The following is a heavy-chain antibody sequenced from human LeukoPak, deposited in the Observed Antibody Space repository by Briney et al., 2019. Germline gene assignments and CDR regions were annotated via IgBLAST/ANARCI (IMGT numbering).Heavy chain of an antibody. V-gene: IGHV3-23*01. D-gene: IGHD6-13*01. CDR1: GFTFSSYA. Sequence: GGSLRLSYAASGFTFSSYAMSWVRQAPGKGLEWVSAISGSGGSTYYADSVKGRFTISRDNSKNTLYLQMNSLRAEDTAVYYCAKEMALSYSSSWYGDYWGQGTLVTVSS. CDR2: ISGSGGST. J-gene: IGHJ4*02. CDR3: AKEMALSYSSSWYGDY.